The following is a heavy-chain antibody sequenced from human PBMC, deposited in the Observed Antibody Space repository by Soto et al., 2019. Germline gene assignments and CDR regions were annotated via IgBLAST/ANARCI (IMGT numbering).Heavy chain of an antibody. V-gene: IGHV4-30-2*01. D-gene: IGHD5-18*01. J-gene: IGHJ4*02. CDR3: ARGDTVTQNPLDY. CDR1: GGSISSGGYS. CDR2: IYHSGST. Sequence: PSDTLSLTCAVSGGSISSGGYSWSWIRQPPGKGLEWIGYIYHSGSTYYNPSLKSRVTISVDRSKNQFSLKLSSVTAADTAVYYCARGDTVTQNPLDYWGQGTLVTVSS.